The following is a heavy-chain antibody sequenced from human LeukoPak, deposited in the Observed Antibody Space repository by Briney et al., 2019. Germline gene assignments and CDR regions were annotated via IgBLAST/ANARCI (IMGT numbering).Heavy chain of an antibody. Sequence: SETLSLTCTVSGGSISSYYWSWIRQPPGKGLEWIGYIYHSGSTNYNPSLKSRVTISIDTSKNQFSLNLSSVTAADTAVYYCARGASGYSYGWGQGTLVTVSS. CDR3: ARGASGYSYG. V-gene: IGHV4-59*01. J-gene: IGHJ4*02. CDR1: GGSISSYY. D-gene: IGHD5-18*01. CDR2: IYHSGST.